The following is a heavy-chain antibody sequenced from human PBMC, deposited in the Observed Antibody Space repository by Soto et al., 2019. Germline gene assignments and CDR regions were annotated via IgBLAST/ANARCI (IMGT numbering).Heavy chain of an antibody. CDR3: ARSEGYCSGGSCSYSY. J-gene: IGHJ4*02. D-gene: IGHD2-15*01. CDR2: IIPIFGTA. V-gene: IGHV1-69*06. Sequence: SVKVSCKASGGTFSSYAISWVRQAPGQGLEWMGGIIPIFGTANYAQKFQGRVTITADKSTSTAYMELSSLRSEDTAVYYCARSEGYCSGGSCSYSYWGQGTLVTVSS. CDR1: GGTFSSYA.